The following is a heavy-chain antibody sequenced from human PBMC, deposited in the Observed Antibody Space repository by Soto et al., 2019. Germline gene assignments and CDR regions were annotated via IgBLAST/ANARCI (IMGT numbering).Heavy chain of an antibody. J-gene: IGHJ6*02. CDR2: ISSSSSYT. V-gene: IGHV3-11*06. CDR1: GFTFSDYY. Sequence: LRLSCAASGFTFSDYYMSWIRQAPGKGLEWVSYISSSSSYTNYADSVKGRFTISRDNAKNSLYLQMNSLRAEDTAVYYCARDYYDSSGYYYSYYYGMDVWGQGTTVTVSS. CDR3: ARDYYDSSGYYYSYYYGMDV. D-gene: IGHD3-22*01.